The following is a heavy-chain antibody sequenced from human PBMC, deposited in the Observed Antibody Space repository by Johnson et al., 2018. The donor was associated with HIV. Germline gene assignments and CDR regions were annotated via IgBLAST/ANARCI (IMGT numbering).Heavy chain of an antibody. J-gene: IGHJ3*02. CDR1: GFMFDDYG. D-gene: IGHD4-23*01. CDR3: ASQRWKQGDAFDI. CDR2: INWNGGST. V-gene: IGHV3-20*04. Sequence: VQLVESGGGSAQPGRSLRLSCAASGFMFDDYGMSWVRQAPGKGLEWVSGINWNGGSTGYADSVKGRFTISRDNAKNSLYLQMNSLRAEDTALYYCASQRWKQGDAFDIWGQGTMVTVSS.